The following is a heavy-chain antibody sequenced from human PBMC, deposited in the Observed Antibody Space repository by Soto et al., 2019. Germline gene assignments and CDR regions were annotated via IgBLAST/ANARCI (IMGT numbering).Heavy chain of an antibody. V-gene: IGHV1-69*12. CDR3: TRCGIRYHSIGYYLGIDGMDV. CDR2: TIPMFGTT. Sequence: QFQLVQSGAEVKKPESSVRVSCKASGGTFNSYAITWVRQAPGQGLEWMGGTIPMFGTTNYAEKFQGRVTITADESTNTAYMELSSLRSEDTAVYYCTRCGIRYHSIGYYLGIDGMDVWGQGTTVIVSS. J-gene: IGHJ6*02. D-gene: IGHD3-22*01. CDR1: GGTFNSYA.